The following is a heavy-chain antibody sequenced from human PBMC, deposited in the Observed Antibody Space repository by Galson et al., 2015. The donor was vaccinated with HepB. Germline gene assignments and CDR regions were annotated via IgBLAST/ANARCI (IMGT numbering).Heavy chain of an antibody. CDR1: GFTFSSYS. CDR3: ARDPHATNYDSSGYYYIPWFDP. V-gene: IGHV3-21*01. CDR2: ISSSSSYI. J-gene: IGHJ5*02. Sequence: SLRLSCAASGFTFSSYSMNWVRQAPGKGLEWVSSISSSSSYIYYADSVKGRFTISRDNAKNSLYLQMNSLRAEDTAVYYCARDPHATNYDSSGYYYIPWFDPWGQGTLVTVSS. D-gene: IGHD3-22*01.